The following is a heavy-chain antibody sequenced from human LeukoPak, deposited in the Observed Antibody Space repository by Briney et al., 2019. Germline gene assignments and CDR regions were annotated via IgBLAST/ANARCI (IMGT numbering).Heavy chain of an antibody. D-gene: IGHD3-22*01. J-gene: IGHJ4*02. V-gene: IGHV4-59*08. Sequence: PSETLSLTCTVSGGSINSYYWSWIRQPPGKGLEWIGYIYYSGSTNYNPSLKSRVTISVDTSKNQFSLKLSSVTAADTAVYYCARRSSESFDFWGQGTLVTVSS. CDR3: ARRSSESFDF. CDR2: IYYSGST. CDR1: GGSINSYY.